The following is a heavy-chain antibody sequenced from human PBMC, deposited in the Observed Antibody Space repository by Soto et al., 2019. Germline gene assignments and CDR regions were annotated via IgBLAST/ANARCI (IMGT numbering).Heavy chain of an antibody. V-gene: IGHV3-21*01. CDR3: AREKCSSNNCYLVGYYGLDV. Sequence: PGGSLRLSCAGSGFNFTDYNMNWVRQAPGKXLEWVSSISSTGRYIYYGDSVRGRITVSRDNGKNSLFLQMSNLGAEDTAVYYCAREKCSSNNCYLVGYYGLDVWGQGTTVTVSS. CDR2: ISSTGRYI. J-gene: IGHJ6*02. CDR1: GFNFTDYN. D-gene: IGHD2-2*01.